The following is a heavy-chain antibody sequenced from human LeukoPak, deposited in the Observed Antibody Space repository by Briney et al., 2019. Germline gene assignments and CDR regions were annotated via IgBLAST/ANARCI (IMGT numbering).Heavy chain of an antibody. V-gene: IGHV3-7*03. CDR1: GFTFSGFW. CDR3: ARSSYSSSSSV. Sequence: GGSLRLSCAVSGFTFSGFWMSWSRQAPGKGLEWVASINSDGSEGNYADVVKGRFTISRDNAKNSLYLQINSLRAEDTAVYYCARSSYSSSSSVWGQGTMVTVSS. J-gene: IGHJ3*01. D-gene: IGHD6-6*01. CDR2: INSDGSEG.